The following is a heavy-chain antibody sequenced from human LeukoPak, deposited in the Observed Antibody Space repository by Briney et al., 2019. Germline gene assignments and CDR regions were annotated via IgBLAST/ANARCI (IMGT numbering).Heavy chain of an antibody. CDR2: IYYSGST. V-gene: IGHV4-39*07. CDR3: ARGPNTAGNYRAFDL. D-gene: IGHD4-11*01. CDR1: GGSINSGSYY. Sequence: PSETLSLTFTGSGGSINSGSYYWGWIRQPPGKGLEWMGNIYYSGSTYYNPSLKSRVIISADTSKNQFSFKLTSVTAADTAAYYCARGPNTAGNYRAFDLWGQGTKVTVSS. J-gene: IGHJ3*01.